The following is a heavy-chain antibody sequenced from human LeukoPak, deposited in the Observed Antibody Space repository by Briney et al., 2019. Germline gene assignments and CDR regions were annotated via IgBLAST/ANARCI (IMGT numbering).Heavy chain of an antibody. D-gene: IGHD6-19*01. CDR1: GYSISSGYY. CDR3: ARRIAVAGTRVFDF. CDR2: MYHSGNT. J-gene: IGHJ4*02. Sequence: SETLSLTCAVSGYSISSGYYWGWIRQPPGKGLEWIGSMYHSGNTYYNPFLKSRVTISVDTSKNQFSLKLSSVTAADTAVYYCARRIAVAGTRVFDFWGQGTLVTVSS. V-gene: IGHV4-38-2*01.